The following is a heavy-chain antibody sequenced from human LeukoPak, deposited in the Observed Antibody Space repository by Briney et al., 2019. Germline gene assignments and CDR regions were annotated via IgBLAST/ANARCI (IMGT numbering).Heavy chain of an antibody. V-gene: IGHV4-4*07. J-gene: IGHJ2*01. D-gene: IGHD2-21*02. Sequence: SETLSLTCTVSGGSISRYYWSWIRQPAGKGLEWIGRIYSSGSSYYNPSLKSRVTMSVDTSKNQFFLKLSSVTAADTAVYYCARIWAMTALDWYFDLWRRGTLVTVSS. CDR2: IYSSGSS. CDR3: ARIWAMTALDWYFDL. CDR1: GGSISRYY.